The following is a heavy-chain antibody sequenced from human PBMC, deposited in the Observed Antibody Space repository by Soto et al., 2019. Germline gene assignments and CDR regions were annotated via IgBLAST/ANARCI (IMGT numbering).Heavy chain of an antibody. CDR1: GDSVSGNSAAA. V-gene: IGHV6-1*01. D-gene: IGHD6-13*01. CDR2: TYYRSKWYN. CDR3: AKGMARLDY. Sequence: SQTLSLTCAISGDSVSGNSAAAWNWIRQSPSKGLEWLGRTYYRSKWYNDYALSVKSRITINPDTSKNQFSLQLKSVTPEDTAVYYCAKGMARLDYWGQGTLVTVSS. J-gene: IGHJ4*02.